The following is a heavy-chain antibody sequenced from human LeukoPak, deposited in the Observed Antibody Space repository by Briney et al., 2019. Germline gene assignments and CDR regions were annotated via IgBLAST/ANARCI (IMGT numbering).Heavy chain of an antibody. CDR3: AREDSGWYWIGY. CDR2: ISSSSSYI. Sequence: PGGSLRLSCAASGFTFSSYSMNWVRKAPGKGLEWASSISSSSSYIYYADSVKGRFTISRDNAKNSLYLQMNSLRAEDTAVYYCAREDSGWYWIGYWGQGTLVTVSS. D-gene: IGHD6-19*01. J-gene: IGHJ4*02. V-gene: IGHV3-21*01. CDR1: GFTFSSYS.